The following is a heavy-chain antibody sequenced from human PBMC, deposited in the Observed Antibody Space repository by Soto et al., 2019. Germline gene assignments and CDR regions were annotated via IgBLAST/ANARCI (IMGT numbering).Heavy chain of an antibody. V-gene: IGHV3-7*03. CDR2: IRQDGGAQ. Sequence: GGSLRLSCVASGFTFTTYWMSWVRQAPGKGLEWVANIRQDGGAQYYVDSVKGRFTISRDNAKSSVYLQMDSLRAEDTAVYYCVRGGHGSGSYLGSYWGQGILVTVSS. CDR3: VRGGHGSGSYLGSY. D-gene: IGHD3-10*01. CDR1: GFTFTTYW. J-gene: IGHJ4*02.